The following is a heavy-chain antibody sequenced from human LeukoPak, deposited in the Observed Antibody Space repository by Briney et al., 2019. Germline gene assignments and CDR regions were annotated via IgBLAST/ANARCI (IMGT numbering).Heavy chain of an antibody. Sequence: GGSLRLSCAASGFSFSSYDMNWVRQAPGKGLEWVSSISSSSSTIYYADSVKGRFTISRDNAKNTVYLQMHSLRADDTAVYYCAKGSYYYDTSGYFDSWGHGALVTVSS. V-gene: IGHV3-48*01. CDR2: ISSSSSTI. J-gene: IGHJ4*01. CDR3: AKGSYYYDTSGYFDS. CDR1: GFSFSSYD. D-gene: IGHD3-22*01.